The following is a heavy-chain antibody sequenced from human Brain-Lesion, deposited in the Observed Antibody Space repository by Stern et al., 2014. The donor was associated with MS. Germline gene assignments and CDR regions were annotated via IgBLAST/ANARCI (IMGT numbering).Heavy chain of an antibody. CDR3: ARDQFTTSLDV. CDR1: GGSVSSDNYY. V-gene: IGHV4-31*03. Sequence: VHLVESGPGLVKPSQTLSLTCTVSGGSVSSDNYYWPWIRQHPGNGLEWIGPIYYSGTTYYNPSLKSRVTISIDTSKNQFSLNLNSVTAADTAMYYCARDQFTTSLDVWGQGTTVTVSS. D-gene: IGHD2-2*01. J-gene: IGHJ6*02. CDR2: IYYSGTT.